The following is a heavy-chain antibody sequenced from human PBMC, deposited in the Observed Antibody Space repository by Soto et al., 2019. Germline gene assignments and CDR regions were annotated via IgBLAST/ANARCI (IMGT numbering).Heavy chain of an antibody. CDR3: AKVGSWYGWFDP. CDR1: GVTCSGYA. J-gene: IGHJ5*02. Sequence: GGSLRHSCAAAGVTCSGYAMHWVRQAPGKGLEWVAVISYDGSNKYYADSVKGRFTISRDNSKNTLYLQMNTLRAEDTAVYYCAKVGSWYGWFDPWGQGTLVTVSS. V-gene: IGHV3-30-3*01. D-gene: IGHD6-13*01. CDR2: ISYDGSNK.